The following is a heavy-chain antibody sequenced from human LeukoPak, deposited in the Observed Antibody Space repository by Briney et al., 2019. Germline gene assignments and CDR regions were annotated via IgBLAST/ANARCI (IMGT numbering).Heavy chain of an antibody. CDR2: IYPGDSDI. D-gene: IGHD6-19*01. V-gene: IGHV5-51*01. CDR1: GYSFTSYW. J-gene: IGHJ4*02. CDR3: ARRRNSAWDFDY. Sequence: GESLKISCKGSGYSFTSYWIGRVRLMPGKGLEWMGVIYPGDSDIRYSPSFLGQVTFSADKSSSTAYMQWSSLKASDTAMYYCARRRNSAWDFDYWGQGTLVTVPS.